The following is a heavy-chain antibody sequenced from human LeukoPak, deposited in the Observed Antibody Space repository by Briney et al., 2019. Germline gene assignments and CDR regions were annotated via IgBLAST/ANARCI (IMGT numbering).Heavy chain of an antibody. CDR2: INPNSGDT. CDR3: ARDYCSSTSCLFDY. V-gene: IGHV1-2*06. CDR1: GYTLTDYY. D-gene: IGHD2-2*01. J-gene: IGHJ4*02. Sequence: ASVKVSCKASGYTLTDYYMHWVRQAPGQGLEWMGRINPNSGDTNYAQKFQGRVTMTRDTSISTAYVELSRLRSDDTAVYYCARDYCSSTSCLFDYWGQGTLVTVSS.